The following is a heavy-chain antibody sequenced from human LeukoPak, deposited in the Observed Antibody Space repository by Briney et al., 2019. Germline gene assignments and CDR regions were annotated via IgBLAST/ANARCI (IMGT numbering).Heavy chain of an antibody. CDR2: INPSGCST. V-gene: IGHV1-46*01. Sequence: GASVKVSCKAPGYTFTSYYMHWVRQAPGQGLEGMGIINPSGCSTSYAQKFQGRVTMTRDMSTSTVYMELRSLRSEDTAVYYCARDRRGSWPDYWGQGTLVTVSS. D-gene: IGHD6-13*01. CDR3: ARDRRGSWPDY. CDR1: GYTFTSYY. J-gene: IGHJ4*02.